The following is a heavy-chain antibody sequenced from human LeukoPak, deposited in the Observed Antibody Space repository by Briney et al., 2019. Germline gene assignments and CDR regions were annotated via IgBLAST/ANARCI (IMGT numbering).Heavy chain of an antibody. CDR2: IKQDGSEK. J-gene: IGHJ4*02. CDR3: ARGGYCSSTSCSTFDY. V-gene: IGHV3-7*01. D-gene: IGHD2-2*01. CDR1: GFTFSSYW. Sequence: GGSLRLSCAASGFTFSSYWMSWVRQAPGKGLEWVANIKQDGSEKYYVDSVKGRFTISRDNAKNSLYLQMNSLRAEDTAVYYCARGGYCSSTSCSTFDYWGQGTLVTVSS.